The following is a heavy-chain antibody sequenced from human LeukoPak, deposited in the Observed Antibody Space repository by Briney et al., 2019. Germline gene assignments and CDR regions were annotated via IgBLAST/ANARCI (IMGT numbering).Heavy chain of an antibody. V-gene: IGHV3-30-3*01. CDR1: GFTFSSYA. J-gene: IGHJ4*02. Sequence: GGSLRLSCTASGFTFSSYAMHRVRQAPGKGLEWVAVISYDGSNYWYAGSVKGRFTISRDNSKNTLYLQMNSLRAEDTAVFYCARETEAFDNWGQGTLVTVSS. CDR2: ISYDGSNY. CDR3: ARETEAFDN.